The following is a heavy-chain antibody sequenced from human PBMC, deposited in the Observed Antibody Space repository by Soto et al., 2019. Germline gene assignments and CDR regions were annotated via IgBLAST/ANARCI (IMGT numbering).Heavy chain of an antibody. CDR2: ISAYNGNT. CDR1: GYTFTSYG. D-gene: IGHD4-17*01. V-gene: IGHV1-18*01. CDR3: ASPPVGLRWSLVMDY. Sequence: ASVKVSCKASGYTFTSYGISWVRQAPGQGLEWMGWISAYNGNTNYAQKLQGRVTMTTDTSTSTAYMELRSLRSDDTAVYYCASPPVGLRWSLVMDYWGQGTLVTVSS. J-gene: IGHJ4*02.